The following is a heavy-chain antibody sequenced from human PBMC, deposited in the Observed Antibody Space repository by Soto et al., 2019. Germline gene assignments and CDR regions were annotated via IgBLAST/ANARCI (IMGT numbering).Heavy chain of an antibody. CDR2: IYDTGIP. Sequence: SESLSLTCTVSGASISSGGYYWSWLRQHPGQDLEWIWCIYDTGIPYDNPSRKSRVTIAGDTSKNKFFLKLSSVTGADTAVYYCALGRRYSNSSGYYVDAFDIWGQGTMVTVSS. V-gene: IGHV4-31*03. D-gene: IGHD3-22*01. CDR1: GASISSGGYY. CDR3: ALGRRYSNSSGYYVDAFDI. J-gene: IGHJ3*02.